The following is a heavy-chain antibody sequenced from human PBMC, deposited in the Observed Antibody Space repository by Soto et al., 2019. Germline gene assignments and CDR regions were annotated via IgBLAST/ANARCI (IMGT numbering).Heavy chain of an antibody. J-gene: IGHJ4*02. CDR3: ADHYYGSGSPPGFDY. Sequence: GGSLRLSCAASGFTFSSYGMHWVRQAPGKGLEWVAVISYDGSNKYYADSVKGRFTISRDNSKNTLYLQMNSLRAEDTAVYYCADHYYGSGSPPGFDYWGQGTLVTVSS. CDR1: GFTFSSYG. V-gene: IGHV3-30*03. CDR2: ISYDGSNK. D-gene: IGHD3-10*01.